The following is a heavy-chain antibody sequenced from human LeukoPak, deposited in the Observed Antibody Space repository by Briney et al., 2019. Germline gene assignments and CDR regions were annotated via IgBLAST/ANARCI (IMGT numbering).Heavy chain of an antibody. D-gene: IGHD1-26*01. J-gene: IGHJ4*02. CDR2: VNAGNGNT. CDR1: GYTFTSYA. Sequence: ASVKVSCKASGYTFTSYAMHWVRQAPGQRLEWMGWVNAGNGNTKYSQKFQGRVTITRDTSASTAYMELSSLRSEDTAVYYCATYSGSYQIDYWGQGTLVTVSS. V-gene: IGHV1-3*01. CDR3: ATYSGSYQIDY.